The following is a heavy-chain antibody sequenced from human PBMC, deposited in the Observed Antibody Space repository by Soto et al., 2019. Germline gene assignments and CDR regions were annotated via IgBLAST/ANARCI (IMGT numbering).Heavy chain of an antibody. CDR3: AKEMFPRTVLDSSSPWGDF. CDR2: ISYGGSHK. D-gene: IGHD2-15*01. V-gene: IGHV3-30*18. Sequence: GGSLRLSCTASGFTFSEYGIHWVRQAPGKGLEWVAVISYGGSHKYYAGSVKGRFTISRDDSKNTVYLQMNSLKTDHTAVYYCAKEMFPRTVLDSSSPWGDFWGRGSLVTVSS. CDR1: GFTFSEYG. J-gene: IGHJ4*02.